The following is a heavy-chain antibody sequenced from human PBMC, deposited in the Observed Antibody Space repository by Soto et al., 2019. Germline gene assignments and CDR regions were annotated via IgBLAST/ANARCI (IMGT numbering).Heavy chain of an antibody. CDR3: AIGGNSGYYYGMEV. V-gene: IGHV3-30-3*01. CDR1: GFTFSSYA. Sequence: QVQLVETGGGVVQPGRSLRLSCAASGFTFSSYAMHWVRQAPGEGLEWVAVISYDGSNKYYADSVKGRFTISRDNSKNTLYLQKTSLRAEDTAVYYCAIGGNSGYYYGMEVWGQGTTVTVSS. J-gene: IGHJ6*02. D-gene: IGHD4-4*01. CDR2: ISYDGSNK.